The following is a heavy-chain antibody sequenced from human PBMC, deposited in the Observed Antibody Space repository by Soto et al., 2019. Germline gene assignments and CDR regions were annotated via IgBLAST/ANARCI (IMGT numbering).Heavy chain of an antibody. CDR2: INAGNGNT. Sequence: ASVKVSCKASGYTFMSYPLHWVRQAPGQRLEWMGWINAGNGNTKYSQKFQGRVTITRDTSASTAYMELSSLRSEDTAVYYCAREEYSSSWYPWGQGTLVTVSS. V-gene: IGHV1-3*01. J-gene: IGHJ5*02. CDR1: GYTFMSYP. CDR3: AREEYSSSWYP. D-gene: IGHD6-13*01.